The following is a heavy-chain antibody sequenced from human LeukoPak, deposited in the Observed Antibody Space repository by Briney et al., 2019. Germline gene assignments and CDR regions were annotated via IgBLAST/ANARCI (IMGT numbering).Heavy chain of an antibody. CDR3: ARGGPAAGRFDY. Sequence: GGTLRLSCAASGFTFSNYGMSWVRQAPGKGLVWVSRINFDGSITNYADSVKGRFTISRDNSKNTLYLQMNSLRAEDTAVYYCARGGPAAGRFDYWGQGTLVTVSS. D-gene: IGHD6-13*01. J-gene: IGHJ4*02. CDR1: GFTFSNYG. V-gene: IGHV3-74*01. CDR2: INFDGSIT.